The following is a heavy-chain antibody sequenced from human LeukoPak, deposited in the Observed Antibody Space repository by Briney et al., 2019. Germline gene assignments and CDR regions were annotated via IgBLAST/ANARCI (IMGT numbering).Heavy chain of an antibody. J-gene: IGHJ1*01. CDR2: IKQDGSEK. V-gene: IGHV3-7*03. CDR3: ARVGYYDSSGYYYVGYFQH. CDR1: GFTFSSYW. Sequence: GGSLRLSCAASGFTFSSYWMSWVRQAPGKGLEWVANIKQDGSEKCYVDSVKGRFTISRDNAKNSLYLQMNSLRAEDTAVYYCARVGYYDSSGYYYVGYFQHWGQGTLVTVSS. D-gene: IGHD3-22*01.